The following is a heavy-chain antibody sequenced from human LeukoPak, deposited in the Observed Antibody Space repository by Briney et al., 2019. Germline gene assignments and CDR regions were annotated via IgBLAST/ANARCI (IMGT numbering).Heavy chain of an antibody. Sequence: GASVKVSCKASGYIFTDYAIHWLRQAPGQRPEWMGWMNGGNGNTKYSQKFQGRITLIRDTSAATAYMELSSLRHDDTAVYYCAREYYYYSSGSYGSGIDYWGQGTLVTVSS. CDR2: MNGGNGNT. CDR3: AREYYYYSSGSYGSGIDY. CDR1: GYIFTDYA. D-gene: IGHD3-22*01. V-gene: IGHV1-3*01. J-gene: IGHJ4*02.